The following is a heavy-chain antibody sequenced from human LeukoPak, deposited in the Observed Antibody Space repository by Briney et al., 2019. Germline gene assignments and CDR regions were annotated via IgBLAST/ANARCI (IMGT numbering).Heavy chain of an antibody. J-gene: IGHJ4*02. V-gene: IGHV1-2*02. CDR2: INPNSGGT. Sequence: VASVKASCKASGYTFTGYYMHWVRQAPGQGLEWMGWINPNSGGTNYAQKFQGRVTMTRDTSISTAYMELSRLGSDDTAVYYCARVHYYGSGSYYEQYFDYWGQGTLVTVSS. CDR3: ARVHYYGSGSYYEQYFDY. CDR1: GYTFTGYY. D-gene: IGHD3-10*01.